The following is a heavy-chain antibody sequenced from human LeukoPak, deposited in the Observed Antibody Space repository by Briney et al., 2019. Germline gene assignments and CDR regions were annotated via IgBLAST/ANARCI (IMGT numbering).Heavy chain of an antibody. J-gene: IGHJ4*02. D-gene: IGHD3-3*01. CDR1: GGSISSYY. CDR3: AREDPYYDFWSGYSALYYFDY. V-gene: IGHV4-4*07. CDR2: IYTSGST. Sequence: SETLSLTCTVSGGSISSYYWSWIRQPAGKGLEGIGRIYTSGSTNYNPSLKSRVTMSVDTSKNQFSLKLSSVTAADTAVYYCAREDPYYDFWSGYSALYYFDYWGQGTLVTVSS.